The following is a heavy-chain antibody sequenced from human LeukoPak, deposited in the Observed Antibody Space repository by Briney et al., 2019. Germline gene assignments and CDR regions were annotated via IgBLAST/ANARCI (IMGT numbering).Heavy chain of an antibody. CDR2: ISYDGSNK. J-gene: IGHJ4*02. D-gene: IGHD6-19*01. V-gene: IGHV3-30*18. Sequence: EGSLRLSCAASGFTFSSYGMHWVRQAPGKGLEWVAVISYDGSNKYYADSVKGRFTISRDNSKNTLYLQMNSLRAEDTAVYYCAKHPTGIAVAVSYWGQGTLVTVSS. CDR1: GFTFSSYG. CDR3: AKHPTGIAVAVSY.